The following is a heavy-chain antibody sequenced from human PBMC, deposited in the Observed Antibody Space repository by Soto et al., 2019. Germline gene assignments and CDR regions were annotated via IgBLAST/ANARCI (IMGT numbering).Heavy chain of an antibody. D-gene: IGHD3-3*01. J-gene: IGHJ6*02. V-gene: IGHV1-69*01. CDR1: GGTFSNYA. CDR2: IVPAFGTP. Sequence: QVQLVQSAAEVKKPGSSVKVSCRASGGTFSNYAISWVRQAPGQGLEWMGGIVPAFGTPNYAQNLQGRITITADDSTTTVYMDLSSLRSEDTAVYYCARGATIFGVAAYSYYEMEVWGQGNTVTVSS. CDR3: ARGATIFGVAAYSYYEMEV.